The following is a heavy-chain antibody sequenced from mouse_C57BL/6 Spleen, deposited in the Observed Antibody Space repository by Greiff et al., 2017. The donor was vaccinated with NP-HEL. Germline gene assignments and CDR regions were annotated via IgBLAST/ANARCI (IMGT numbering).Heavy chain of an antibody. J-gene: IGHJ2*01. CDR1: GYTFTSYW. D-gene: IGHD3-2*02. Sequence: QVQLQQPGAELVKPGASVKMSCKASGYTFTSYWITWVKQRPGQGLEWIGDIYPGSGSTNYNEKFKGKATLTVDTSSSTAYMQLSSLTSEDSAVYYCAREPAQATYFDYWGQGTTLTVSS. CDR2: IYPGSGST. CDR3: AREPAQATYFDY. V-gene: IGHV1-55*01.